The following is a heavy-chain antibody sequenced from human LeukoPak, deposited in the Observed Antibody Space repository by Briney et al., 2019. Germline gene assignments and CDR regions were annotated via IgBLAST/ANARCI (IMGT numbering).Heavy chain of an antibody. CDR3: ARKVSGYETFDI. Sequence: PGRSLRLSCAASGFTVSSKYMSWVRQAPGKGLEWVSIIFSGGSTYYADSVKGRFTISRDNSKNTLYLQMNRLRAEDTAVYYCARKVSGYETFDIWGQGTMVTVSS. J-gene: IGHJ3*02. V-gene: IGHV3-66*01. CDR2: IFSGGST. CDR1: GFTVSSKY. D-gene: IGHD5-12*01.